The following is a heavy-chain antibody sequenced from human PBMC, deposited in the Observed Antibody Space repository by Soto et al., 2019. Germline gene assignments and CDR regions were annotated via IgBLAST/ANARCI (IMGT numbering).Heavy chain of an antibody. Sequence: QVQLVQSGAAVKKPGSSVKVSCKASGGTFSSYTISWVRQAPGQGLEWMGRIIPILGIANYAQKFQGRVTITADKSTSTAYMELSSLRSEDTAVYYCAYCGGDCYLDYWGQGTLVTVSS. J-gene: IGHJ4*02. V-gene: IGHV1-69*02. CDR3: AYCGGDCYLDY. CDR1: GGTFSSYT. CDR2: IIPILGIA. D-gene: IGHD2-21*02.